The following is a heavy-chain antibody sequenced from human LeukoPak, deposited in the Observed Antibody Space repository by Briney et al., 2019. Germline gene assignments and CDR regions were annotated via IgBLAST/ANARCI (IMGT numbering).Heavy chain of an antibody. J-gene: IGHJ4*02. CDR2: INPNSGGT. V-gene: IGHV1-2*02. CDR3: ARVGGGYSYGYFPFDY. CDR1: GYTFTGYY. Sequence: ASVKVSCKASGYTFTGYYMHWVRQAPGQGPEWMGWINPNSGGTNYAQKFQGRVTMTRDTSISTAYMELSRLRSDDTAVYYCARVGGGYSYGYFPFDYWGQGTLVTVSS. D-gene: IGHD5-18*01.